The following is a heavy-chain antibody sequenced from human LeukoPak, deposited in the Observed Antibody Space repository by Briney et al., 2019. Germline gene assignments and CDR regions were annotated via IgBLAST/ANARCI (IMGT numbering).Heavy chain of an antibody. Sequence: PGGSLRLSCAASGFTFSSYAMSWVRQAPGKGLEWVSAISGSGGSTYYADSVKGRFTISRDNSKSTLYLQMNSLRAEDTAVYYCAKVGIYCSSTSCYQGYFDYWGQGTLVTVSS. CDR2: ISGSGGST. D-gene: IGHD2-2*01. CDR3: AKVGIYCSSTSCYQGYFDY. CDR1: GFTFSSYA. V-gene: IGHV3-23*01. J-gene: IGHJ4*02.